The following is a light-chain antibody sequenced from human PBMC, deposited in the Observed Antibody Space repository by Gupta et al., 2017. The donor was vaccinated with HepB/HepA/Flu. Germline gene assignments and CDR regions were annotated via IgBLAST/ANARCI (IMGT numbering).Light chain of an antibody. CDR1: ALPKQY. J-gene: IGLJ2*01. V-gene: IGLV3-25*03. CDR2: KDS. CDR3: QSADSSGTL. Sequence: SYELPQPPSVSVSPGQTASVTCSGDALPKQYAYWYQQKPGQAPVLVIYKDSERPSGIPGRFSGSSSGTTVTLTISGVQAEDEADYYCQSADSSGTLFGGGTKLTVL.